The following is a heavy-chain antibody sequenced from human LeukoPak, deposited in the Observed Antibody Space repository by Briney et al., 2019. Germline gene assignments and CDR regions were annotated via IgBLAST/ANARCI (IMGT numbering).Heavy chain of an antibody. Sequence: SETLSLTCTVSGGSISSYYWSWIRQPPGKGLEWIGYIYYSGSTNYNPSLKSRVTIPVDTSKNQFSLKLSSVTAADTAVYYCARRLSSIAAAGTGYYYYYGMDVWGQGTTVTVSS. CDR3: ARRLSSIAAAGTGYYYYYGMDV. CDR2: IYYSGST. V-gene: IGHV4-59*08. CDR1: GGSISSYY. J-gene: IGHJ6*02. D-gene: IGHD6-13*01.